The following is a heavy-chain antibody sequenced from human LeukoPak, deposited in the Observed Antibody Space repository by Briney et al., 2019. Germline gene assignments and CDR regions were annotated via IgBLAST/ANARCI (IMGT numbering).Heavy chain of an antibody. CDR2: INPNSGGT. V-gene: IGHV1-2*02. J-gene: IGHJ3*02. CDR3: ARAVVVAATLSAFDI. D-gene: IGHD2-15*01. Sequence: ASVKVSCKASGYTFTNYYMHWVRQAPGQGLEWMGWINPNSGGTNYAQKFQGRVTMTRDTSISTAYMELSRLRSDDTAVYYCARAVVVAATLSAFDIWGQGTMVTVSS. CDR1: GYTFTNYY.